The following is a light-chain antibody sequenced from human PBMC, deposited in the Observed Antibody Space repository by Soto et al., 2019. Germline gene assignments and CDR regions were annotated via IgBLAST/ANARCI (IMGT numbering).Light chain of an antibody. CDR3: QQAASFPIT. Sequence: EIRMTQSPSSVSASLGDRVTMTCRASQGVSTWLACYQQKPVKAPNLLIYTASSLQSGVPSRFSGSGSGTDFTLTINGLQPEDFATYYCQQAASFPITFGQGTRLEIK. CDR1: QGVSTW. CDR2: TAS. J-gene: IGKJ5*01. V-gene: IGKV1-12*01.